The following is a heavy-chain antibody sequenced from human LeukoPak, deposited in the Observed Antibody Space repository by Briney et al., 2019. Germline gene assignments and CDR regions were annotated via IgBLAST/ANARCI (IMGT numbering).Heavy chain of an antibody. CDR3: ARVTGYRIEDYFDY. CDR2: VYYSGST. CDR1: GGSISNFY. Sequence: SETLSLTCTVSGGSISNFYWSWLRQSPGKGLEWIGYVYYSGSTNYNPSLKSRVTISVETSKNEFSLKLRSVTAADTAVYYCARVTGYRIEDYFDYWGQGTLVTVSS. V-gene: IGHV4-59*01. J-gene: IGHJ4*02. D-gene: IGHD6-13*01.